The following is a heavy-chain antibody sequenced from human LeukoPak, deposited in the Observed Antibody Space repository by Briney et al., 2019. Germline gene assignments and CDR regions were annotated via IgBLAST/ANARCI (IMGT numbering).Heavy chain of an antibody. CDR2: IWYDGSNE. J-gene: IGHJ4*02. D-gene: IGHD5-18*01. V-gene: IGHV3-33*01. CDR1: GFTFSSYG. Sequence: GGSLRLSCAASGFTFSSYGMHWVRQAPGKGLEWVAAIWYDGSNEYCADSVKGRFTISRDNSDDTLYLQMDSLRAEDTAVYFCARTLGGYNYGPYDSWGQGTLVTVSS. CDR3: ARTLGGYNYGPYDS.